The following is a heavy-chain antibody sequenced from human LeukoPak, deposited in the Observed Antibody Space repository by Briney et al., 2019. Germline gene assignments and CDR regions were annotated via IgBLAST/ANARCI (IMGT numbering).Heavy chain of an antibody. J-gene: IGHJ4*02. D-gene: IGHD1-26*01. V-gene: IGHV4-59*01. Sequence: SQTLSLTCTVSGGSISSYYGSWIRQPPGKGLEWIGYIYYSGSTNYNPSLKSRVTISVDTSKNQFSLKLSSVTAADTAVYYCARVAYSGYVDYWGQGTLVTVSS. CDR2: IYYSGST. CDR3: ARVAYSGYVDY. CDR1: GGSISSYY.